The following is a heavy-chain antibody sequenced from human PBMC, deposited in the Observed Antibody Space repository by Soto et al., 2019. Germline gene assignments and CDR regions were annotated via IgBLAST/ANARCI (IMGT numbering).Heavy chain of an antibody. CDR3: ARDVLLWFGDSDYYYYGMDV. CDR2: FDPEDGET. J-gene: IGHJ6*02. D-gene: IGHD3-10*01. V-gene: IGHV1-24*01. CDR1: GYTLTELS. Sequence: ASVKVSCKVSGYTLTELSMHWVRQAPGKGLEWMGGFDPEDGETIYAQKFQGRVTMTADTSTDTAYMELSSLRSEDTAVYYCARDVLLWFGDSDYYYYGMDVWGQGTTVTVSS.